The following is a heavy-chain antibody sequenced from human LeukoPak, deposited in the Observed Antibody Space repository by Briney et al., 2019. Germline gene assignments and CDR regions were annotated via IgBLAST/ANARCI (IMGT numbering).Heavy chain of an antibody. D-gene: IGHD3-16*01. CDR2: ISSRAGVQ. Sequence: GGSLRLSCSPSGFSLSDYGRAGVRQAPGKGREVRAFISSRAGVQIDHYAESVKGRFTISRDPSKNILYLQMHSLRAEDTALYYCTKDAIYYDGSRHIYYFDSWGQGTQVAVSS. V-gene: IGHV3-23*01. CDR3: TKDAIYYDGSRHIYYFDS. J-gene: IGHJ4*02. CDR1: GFSLSDYG.